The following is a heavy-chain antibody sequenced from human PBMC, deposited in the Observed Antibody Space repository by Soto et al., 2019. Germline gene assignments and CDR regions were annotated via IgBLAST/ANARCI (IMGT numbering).Heavy chain of an antibody. J-gene: IGHJ4*02. CDR1: GYTLTELS. CDR2: FDPEDGET. CDR3: ATARLRGYDSSGYYFDY. D-gene: IGHD3-22*01. V-gene: IGHV1-24*01. Sequence: ASVKVSCKVSGYTLTELSMHWVRQAPGKGLEWMGGFDPEDGETIYAQKFQGRVTMTEDTSTDTAYMELSSLRSEDTAVYYCATARLRGYDSSGYYFDYWGQGTLVTVSS.